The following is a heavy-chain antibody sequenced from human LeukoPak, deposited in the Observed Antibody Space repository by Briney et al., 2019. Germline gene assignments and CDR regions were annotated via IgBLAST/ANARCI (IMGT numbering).Heavy chain of an antibody. D-gene: IGHD3-22*01. V-gene: IGHV1-8*03. CDR2: MNPNSGDT. CDR3: ARDTYYYDSSGYGD. CDR1: GYTFTSYD. J-gene: IGHJ4*02. Sequence: GASVKVSCKASGYTFTSYDINWVRQATGQGLEWMGWMNPNSGDTGYAQKFQGRVTITRNTSISTAYMELSRLRSDDTAVYYCARDTYYYDSSGYGDWGQGTLVTVSS.